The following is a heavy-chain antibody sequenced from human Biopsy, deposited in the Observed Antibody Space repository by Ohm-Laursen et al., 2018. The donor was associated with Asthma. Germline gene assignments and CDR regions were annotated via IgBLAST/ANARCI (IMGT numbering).Heavy chain of an antibody. Sequence: SSVKVSCKSLGGTFNTYVIGWVRQAPGQGLEWMGGINSVFGTTTYPQKFQDRVTITADDSTSTVYMELSSLRSEDTAVYYCARKAGSCISKTCYSLDFWGQGTLVTASS. CDR3: ARKAGSCISKTCYSLDF. D-gene: IGHD2-2*01. V-gene: IGHV1-69*01. J-gene: IGHJ4*02. CDR2: INSVFGTT. CDR1: GGTFNTYV.